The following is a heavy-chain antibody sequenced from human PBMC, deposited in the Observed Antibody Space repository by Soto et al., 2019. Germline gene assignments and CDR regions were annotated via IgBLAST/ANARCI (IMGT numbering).Heavy chain of an antibody. Sequence: GASVKVSCKASGYTFTGYYMHWVRQAPGQGLEWMGWINPNSGGTNYAQKFQGWVTMTRDTSISTAYMELSRLRSDDTAAYYCTRTGTTYYYYGMDVWGQGTTVTVSS. CDR2: INPNSGGT. V-gene: IGHV1-2*04. J-gene: IGHJ6*02. D-gene: IGHD1-7*01. CDR1: GYTFTGYY. CDR3: TRTGTTYYYYGMDV.